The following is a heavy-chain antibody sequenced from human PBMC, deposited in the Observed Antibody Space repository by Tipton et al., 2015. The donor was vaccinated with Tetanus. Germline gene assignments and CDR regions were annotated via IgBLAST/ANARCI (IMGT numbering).Heavy chain of an antibody. CDR3: ARERIRLIGEVIFRYFDL. V-gene: IGHV4-39*02. J-gene: IGHJ2*01. D-gene: IGHD3-3*02. CDR1: GGSIDSSNYY. Sequence: GLVKPSETLSLTCSVSGGSIDSSNYYWAWVRQPPGKGLEWLGSGVSSGRTYYNPSLKSRVTTFVDTSKNRFSLRLNSMTAADTGVYYCARERIRLIGEVIFRYFDLWGRGTLVTVSS. CDR2: GVSSGRT.